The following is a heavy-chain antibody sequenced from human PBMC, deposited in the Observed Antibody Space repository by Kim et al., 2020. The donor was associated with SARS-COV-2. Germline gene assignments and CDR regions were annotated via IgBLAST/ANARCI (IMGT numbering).Heavy chain of an antibody. CDR2: IYYSGST. V-gene: IGHV4-39*01. CDR1: GGSISSSSYY. Sequence: SETLSLTCTVSGGSISSSSYYWGWIRQPPGKGLEWIGSIYYSGSTYYNPSLKSRVTISVDTSKNQLSLTLSSVTAADTAVDYCARVGIKRITIFGVVDPCNWFDPWGQGTLVTVSS. CDR3: ARVGIKRITIFGVVDPCNWFDP. D-gene: IGHD3-3*01. J-gene: IGHJ5*02.